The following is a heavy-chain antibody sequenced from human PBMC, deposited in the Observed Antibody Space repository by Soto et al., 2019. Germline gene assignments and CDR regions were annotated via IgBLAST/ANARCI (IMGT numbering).Heavy chain of an antibody. CDR1: GGSVSSSSYY. V-gene: IGHV4-39*01. CDR2: VYYSGST. Sequence: PSETLSLTCTVSGGSVSSSSYYWGWVRQPPGKGLEWIGSVYYSGSTYYNPSLESRVTISVDKSKNQFSLKLLSLSAADTAFYFCGGLEGLATNSYYFDYWGQGALVTVSS. D-gene: IGHD3-9*01. J-gene: IGHJ4*02. CDR3: GGLEGLATNSYYFDY.